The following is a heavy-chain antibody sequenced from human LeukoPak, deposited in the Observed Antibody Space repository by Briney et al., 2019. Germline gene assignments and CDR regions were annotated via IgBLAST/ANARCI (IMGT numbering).Heavy chain of an antibody. D-gene: IGHD3-3*01. CDR3: ARPGPYEFWLWFDP. CDR1: GGSFSGYY. Sequence: SETLSLTCAVYGGSFSGYYWSWIRQPPGKGLEWIGEINHSGSTNYNPSLKSRVTISVDTSKNQFSLKLSSVTAADTAVYYCARPGPYEFWLWFDPWGQGTLVTVSS. V-gene: IGHV4-34*01. CDR2: INHSGST. J-gene: IGHJ5*02.